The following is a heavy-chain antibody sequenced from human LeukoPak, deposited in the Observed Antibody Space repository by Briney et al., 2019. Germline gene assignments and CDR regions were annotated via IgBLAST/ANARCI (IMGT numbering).Heavy chain of an antibody. CDR1: GFTFSSYA. V-gene: IGHV3-30-3*01. CDR3: AREADYYMDV. J-gene: IGHJ6*03. Sequence: PGRSLRLSCAASGFTFSSYAMHWVRQAPGKGLEWVAVISYDGGNKYYADSVKGRFTISRDNAKNSLYLQMNSLRAEDTAVYYCAREADYYMDVWGKGTTVTVSS. CDR2: ISYDGGNK.